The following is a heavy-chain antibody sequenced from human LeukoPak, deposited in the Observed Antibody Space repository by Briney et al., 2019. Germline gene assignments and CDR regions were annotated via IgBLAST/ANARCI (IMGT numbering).Heavy chain of an antibody. Sequence: GGSLRLSCAASGFTFSAHYLDWVRQAPGKGLEWVSYISSSGSTIYYADSVKGRFTNSRDNAKNSLYLQMNSLRAEDTAVYYCAELGITMIGGVWGKGTTVTISS. CDR3: AELGITMIGGV. CDR1: GFTFSAHY. J-gene: IGHJ6*04. D-gene: IGHD3-10*02. V-gene: IGHV3-11*04. CDR2: ISSSGSTI.